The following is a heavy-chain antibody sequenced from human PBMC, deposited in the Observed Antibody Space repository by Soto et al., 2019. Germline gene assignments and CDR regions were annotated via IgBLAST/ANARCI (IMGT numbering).Heavy chain of an antibody. Sequence: PGGSLRLSCTASGLTFSTFAMSWVRQSPGKGLEWVSTISGNGGATFYADSVRGRFSVYKDKSRNTLYLQMDNLRVEDTAIYRCAKDVRYSSSWYSLDSWGQGTLVTVSS. CDR1: GLTFSTFA. J-gene: IGHJ4*02. CDR2: ISGNGGAT. CDR3: AKDVRYSSSWYSLDS. D-gene: IGHD6-13*01. V-gene: IGHV3-23*01.